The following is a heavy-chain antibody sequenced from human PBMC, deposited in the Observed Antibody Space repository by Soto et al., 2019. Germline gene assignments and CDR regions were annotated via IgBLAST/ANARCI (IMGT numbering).Heavy chain of an antibody. V-gene: IGHV4-61*01. D-gene: IGHD3-10*01. CDR1: GGSVSSGSYY. CDR2: IYYSGGT. CDR3: ARTVYYGSGSDAFDI. Sequence: QVQLQESGPGLVKPSETLSLTCTVSGGSVSSGSYYWSWIRQAPGKGLEWIGYIYYSGGTNYNPSLESPITIAVDTSNNQCSLKLSSVPAADTAVYYCARTVYYGSGSDAFDIWGQGRMVTVSS. J-gene: IGHJ3*02.